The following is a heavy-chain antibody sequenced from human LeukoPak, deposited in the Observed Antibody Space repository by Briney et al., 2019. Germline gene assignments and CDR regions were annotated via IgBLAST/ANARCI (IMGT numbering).Heavy chain of an antibody. J-gene: IGHJ3*02. D-gene: IGHD2/OR15-2a*01. Sequence: SETLSLTCSVSGGSISGYYWSWIRQPPGKGLEWLAYIHYSGTTSYNPSLKSRATISVDMSKNQFSLQLSSVTAADTALYYCARPTTTLDAFDIWGQGTMVTVSS. CDR2: IHYSGTT. CDR1: GGSISGYY. V-gene: IGHV4-59*01. CDR3: ARPTTTLDAFDI.